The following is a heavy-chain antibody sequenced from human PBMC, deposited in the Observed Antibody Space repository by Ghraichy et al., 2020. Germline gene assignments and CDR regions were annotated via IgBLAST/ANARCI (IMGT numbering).Heavy chain of an antibody. J-gene: IGHJ2*01. CDR1: GYSFTNYW. CDR2: IYPGDSDT. CDR3: ARRTVTAYWYFDL. V-gene: IGHV5-51*01. Sequence: GESLNISCKGSGYSFTNYWIGWVRQMPGKGLEWMGIIYPGDSDTRYSPSFQGQVTISVDKSINTAYLQWSSLKASDTAMYYCARRTVTAYWYFDLWGRGTLVTVSS. D-gene: IGHD2-21*02.